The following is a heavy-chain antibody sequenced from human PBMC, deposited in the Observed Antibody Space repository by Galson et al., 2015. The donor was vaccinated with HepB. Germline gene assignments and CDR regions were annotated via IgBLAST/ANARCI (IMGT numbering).Heavy chain of an antibody. CDR1: GYTFTSYT. Sequence: SVKVSCKASGYTFTSYTIHWVRQAPGQRLEWMGWISPDNSNTKYSQKFQDRVTIIRDTSATTVFMELSSLTSKDTAVYYCAKDSFGTTVVTSADCWGQGTLVTVSS. CDR3: AKDSFGTTVVTSADC. CDR2: ISPDNSNT. D-gene: IGHD4-23*01. J-gene: IGHJ4*02. V-gene: IGHV1-3*01.